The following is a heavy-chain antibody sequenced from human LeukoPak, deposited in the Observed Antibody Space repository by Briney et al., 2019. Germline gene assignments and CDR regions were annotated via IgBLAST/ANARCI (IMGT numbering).Heavy chain of an antibody. D-gene: IGHD3-3*01. Sequence: AASVKVSCKASGYTFTSYDINWGRQATGQGLEWMGWMNPNSGNTGYAQKFQGRVTMTRNTSISTAYMELSSLRSEDTAVYYCARGQRNYDFWSGSYGMDVWGQGTTVTVSS. V-gene: IGHV1-8*01. J-gene: IGHJ6*02. CDR3: ARGQRNYDFWSGSYGMDV. CDR2: MNPNSGNT. CDR1: GYTFTSYD.